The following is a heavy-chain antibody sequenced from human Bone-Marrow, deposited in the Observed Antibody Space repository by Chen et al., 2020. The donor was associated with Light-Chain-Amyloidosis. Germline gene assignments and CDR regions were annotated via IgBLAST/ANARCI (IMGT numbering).Heavy chain of an antibody. CDR3: VRDVMSTTGHRWFES. Sequence: QVQLQLSGPGLVKPSETLSLKCSVSGDSITSSTDYWGWIRQPPGKGLEYIASIYSSGSSYYKPSLKSRVTISVDTSKNQFSLRLTPATAADTAVYYCVRDVMSTTGHRWFESWGQGTVVTVS. D-gene: IGHD1-26*01. J-gene: IGHJ5*01. CDR2: IYSSGSS. V-gene: IGHV4-39*07. CDR1: GDSITSSTDY.